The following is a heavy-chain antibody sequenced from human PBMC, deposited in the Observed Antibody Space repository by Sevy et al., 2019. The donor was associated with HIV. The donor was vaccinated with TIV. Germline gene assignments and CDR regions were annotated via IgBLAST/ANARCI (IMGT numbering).Heavy chain of an antibody. Sequence: ASVKVSCKASGGTFSSYAISWVRQAPGQGLEWMGGIIPIFGTANYAQKFQGRVTITADESSSTAYTDLSSLRSDDTAVYYCARTGIAVTGTGFDYWGQGTLVTVSS. D-gene: IGHD6-19*01. CDR1: GGTFSSYA. CDR2: IIPIFGTA. CDR3: ARTGIAVTGTGFDY. V-gene: IGHV1-69*13. J-gene: IGHJ4*02.